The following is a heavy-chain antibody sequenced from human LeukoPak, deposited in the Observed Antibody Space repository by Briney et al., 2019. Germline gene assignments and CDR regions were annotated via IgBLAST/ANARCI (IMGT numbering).Heavy chain of an antibody. V-gene: IGHV6-1*01. CDR1: GDSVSSNSAA. Sequence: SQTLSLTCAISGDSVSSNSAAWHWIRQSPSRGLEWLGRTYYRSKWYNDYAVSVRSRITINPDTSKNQFSLQLNSVTPEDTAVYYCARSDLNYYDSSGYVGWGQGTLVTVSS. J-gene: IGHJ4*02. CDR3: ARSDLNYYDSSGYVG. CDR2: TYYRSKWYN. D-gene: IGHD3-22*01.